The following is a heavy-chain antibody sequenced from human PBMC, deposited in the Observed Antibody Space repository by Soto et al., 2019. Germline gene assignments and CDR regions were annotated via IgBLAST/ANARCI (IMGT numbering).Heavy chain of an antibody. CDR3: ASAHSMKILDRFDP. Sequence: QVQLVESGGGVVQPGKSLRLSCAASGFKFRNYAIHWVRQAPGKGLEWLAVIWFDGSKKYYADSVKGRFTISRDNSKHTVYHDMTSLTADYSGVFYCASAHSMKILDRFDPGGDGTLVTVSS. CDR2: IWFDGSKK. J-gene: IGHJ5*02. V-gene: IGHV3-33*01. D-gene: IGHD1-1*01. CDR1: GFKFRNYA.